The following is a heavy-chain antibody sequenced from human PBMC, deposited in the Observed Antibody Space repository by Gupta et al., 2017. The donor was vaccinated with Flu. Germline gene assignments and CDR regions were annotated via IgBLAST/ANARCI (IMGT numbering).Heavy chain of an antibody. Sequence: EVQLVESGGGLVQPGGSLRLSCVASGFTFSSYWMHWVRQAPGKGLVWVSRINNDGSDTVYADSVKGRFTISRDNAKNTVFLQVSSLSAEDTAVYYCTRGPPNYSAWDSWGQGTLVTVSS. CDR3: TRGPPNYSAWDS. CDR1: GFTFSSYW. CDR2: INNDGSDT. J-gene: IGHJ4*02. V-gene: IGHV3-74*01. D-gene: IGHD4-4*01.